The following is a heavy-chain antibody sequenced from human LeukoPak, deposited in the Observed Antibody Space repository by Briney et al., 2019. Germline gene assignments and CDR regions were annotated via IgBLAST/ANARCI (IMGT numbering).Heavy chain of an antibody. CDR2: ISAYNGNT. CDR1: GYTFTTYG. J-gene: IGHJ4*02. Sequence: ASVKVSCKASGYTFTTYGISWVRQAPGQGLEWMAWISAYNGNTNYAQNLQGRFTMTTDTSTTTAYMELRSLRSEDTAVYYCATEMDSSAQNADYWGQGTLVTVSS. V-gene: IGHV1-18*01. D-gene: IGHD3-22*01. CDR3: ATEMDSSAQNADY.